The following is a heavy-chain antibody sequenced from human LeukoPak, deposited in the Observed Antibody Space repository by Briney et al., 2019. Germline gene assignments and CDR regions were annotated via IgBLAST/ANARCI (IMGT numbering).Heavy chain of an antibody. CDR1: GGSISSYY. CDR3: ARVSNWNWLDY. D-gene: IGHD1-7*01. CDR2: IYTSGST. V-gene: IGHV4-4*07. Sequence: SDTLSLTCTVSGGSISSYYWSWIRQPAGKGLEWIGRIYTSGSTNYNPSLKSRVTMSVDTSKNQFSLKLSSVTAADTAVYYCARVSNWNWLDYWSQGTLVTVSS. J-gene: IGHJ4*02.